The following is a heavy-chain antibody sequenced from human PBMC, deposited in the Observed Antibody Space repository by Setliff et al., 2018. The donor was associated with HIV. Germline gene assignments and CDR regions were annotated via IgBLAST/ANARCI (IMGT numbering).Heavy chain of an antibody. J-gene: IGHJ3*01. CDR2: INTYNGNT. V-gene: IGHV1-18*01. D-gene: IGHD1-1*01. CDR3: ARNKLSDAFDV. CDR1: GYTFSTYG. Sequence: ASVKVSCKASGYTFSTYGISWVRQAPGHGLEWMGWINTYNGNTNYAQKVKGRVTMTTDTSTSTAYLELRSLRSDDTAVYFCARNKLSDAFDVCGPGTVVTVSS.